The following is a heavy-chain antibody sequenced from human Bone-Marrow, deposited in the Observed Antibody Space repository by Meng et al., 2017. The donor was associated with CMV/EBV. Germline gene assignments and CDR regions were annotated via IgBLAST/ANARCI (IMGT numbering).Heavy chain of an antibody. CDR2: INPNSGGT. Sequence: ASVKVSCKASGYTFTSYGISWVRQAPGQGLEWMGWINPNSGGTNYAQKFQGRVTMTRDTSISTAYMELSRLRSDDTAVYYCARLEDGSGWFDPWGQGTLVTGSS. CDR1: GYTFTSYG. D-gene: IGHD3-10*01. J-gene: IGHJ5*02. CDR3: ARLEDGSGWFDP. V-gene: IGHV1-2*02.